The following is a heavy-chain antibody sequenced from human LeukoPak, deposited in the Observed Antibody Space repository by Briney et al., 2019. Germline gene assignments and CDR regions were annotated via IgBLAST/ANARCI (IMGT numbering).Heavy chain of an antibody. J-gene: IGHJ4*02. Sequence: SETLSLICTVCGGSILSFYWSWIRQPPGKGLEWIGYIYSSGSTTYNPSLKSRVTMSVDMSKNQFSLKLSSVTAADTAVYYCARHYRAGRGVFDYWGQTSLVTVSS. CDR3: ARHYRAGRGVFDY. CDR2: IYSSGST. D-gene: IGHD2-15*01. CDR1: GGSILSFY. V-gene: IGHV4-59*08.